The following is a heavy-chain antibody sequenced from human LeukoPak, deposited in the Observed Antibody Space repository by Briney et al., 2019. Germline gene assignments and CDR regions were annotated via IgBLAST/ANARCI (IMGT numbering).Heavy chain of an antibody. CDR2: ISHSGST. CDR3: ARVGENYYYYYYMDV. V-gene: IGHV4-34*01. D-gene: IGHD3-10*01. J-gene: IGHJ6*03. Sequence: SETLSLTCAVYGGSFSGYYWSWIRQPPGKGLEWIGEISHSGSTNYNPSLKSRVTISVDTSKNQFSLKLSSVTAADTAVYYCARVGENYYYYYYMDVWGKGTTVTVSS. CDR1: GGSFSGYY.